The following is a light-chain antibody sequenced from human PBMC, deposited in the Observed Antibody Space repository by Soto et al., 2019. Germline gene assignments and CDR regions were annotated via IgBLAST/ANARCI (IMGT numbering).Light chain of an antibody. CDR3: QQSHSSPSA. Sequence: DIQMTQSPSSLSASVGDRVTITCRASQNINSYLNWYQQKPGKAPKLLMYAASSLESGVPSRFRGSGSGPDFTLTISSLQPEDFATYFCQQSHSSPSAFGQGTKVHIK. V-gene: IGKV1-39*01. CDR1: QNINSY. CDR2: AAS. J-gene: IGKJ1*01.